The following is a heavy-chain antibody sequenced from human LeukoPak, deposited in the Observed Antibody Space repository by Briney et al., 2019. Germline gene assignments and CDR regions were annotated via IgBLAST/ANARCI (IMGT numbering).Heavy chain of an antibody. CDR1: GFTFRNQW. CDR2: SDGGGSST. J-gene: IGHJ4*02. CDR3: ARGPGTDGGAYVGDL. Sequence: AGGSLRLSCAASGFTFRNQWMHWVRQVPGKGLEWVSRSDGGGSSTSYADSVKGRFSISRDNAKSTLYLQMNSLTVEDTAVYHCARGPGTDGGAYVGDLWGRGILVTVSS. V-gene: IGHV3-74*01. D-gene: IGHD4-23*01.